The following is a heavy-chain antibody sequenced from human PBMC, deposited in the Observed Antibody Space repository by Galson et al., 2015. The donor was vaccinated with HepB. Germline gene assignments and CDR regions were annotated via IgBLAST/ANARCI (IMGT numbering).Heavy chain of an antibody. D-gene: IGHD4-23*01. V-gene: IGHV3-23*01. CDR2: ISDSGGRT. Sequence: SLRLSCAASGFTFSSYAMSWVRQAPGKGLEWVSGISDSGGRTHYADSVKGRFTISRDSSENTLYLQMNSLRAEDTAVYYCAKDLRDYGANSEDYWGQGTLVTVSP. CDR3: AKDLRDYGANSEDY. CDR1: GFTFSSYA. J-gene: IGHJ4*02.